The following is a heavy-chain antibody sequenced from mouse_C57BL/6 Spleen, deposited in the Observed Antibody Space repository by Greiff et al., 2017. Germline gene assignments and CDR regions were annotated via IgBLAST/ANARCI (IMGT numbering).Heavy chain of an antibody. CDR3: ARGNYGSSYVGFAY. CDR2: IDPSASYT. Sequence: QVQLQQPGAELVKPGASVKLSCKASGYTFTSYWMQWVKQRPGQGLEWIGEIDPSASYTNYNQKFKGKATLTVDTSSSTAYMQLSSLTSEDSAVYYCARGNYGSSYVGFAYWGQGTLVTVSA. V-gene: IGHV1-50*01. J-gene: IGHJ3*01. D-gene: IGHD1-1*01. CDR1: GYTFTSYW.